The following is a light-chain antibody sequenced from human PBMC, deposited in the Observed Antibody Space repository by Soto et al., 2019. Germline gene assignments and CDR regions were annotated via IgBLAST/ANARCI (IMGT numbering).Light chain of an antibody. J-gene: IGLJ2*01. CDR1: SSNIGSNS. CDR2: TNN. V-gene: IGLV1-44*01. CDR3: ASWDASLSGVV. Sequence: QSVLTQPPSTSGTPGQRVTISCSGGSSNIGSNSVSWYQLLPGTAPKLLISTNNQRPSGVPDRFSGSKSGTSASLAIGGLQYEDEADYYCASWDASLSGVVFGGGTKLTVL.